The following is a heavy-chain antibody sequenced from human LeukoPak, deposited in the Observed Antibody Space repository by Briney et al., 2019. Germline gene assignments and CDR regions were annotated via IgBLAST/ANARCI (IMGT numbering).Heavy chain of an antibody. V-gene: IGHV3-7*01. CDR1: GFTFSSYW. CDR2: IKKDESEK. D-gene: IGHD5-18*01. CDR3: ARHLSGITGYTYGRGIDY. Sequence: GGSLRLSCAASGFTFSSYWMSWVRQAPGKGLEWVANIKKDESEKYYVDSVKGRFTFSRDNAKKSLYLQMNSLRAEDTAVYYCARHLSGITGYTYGRGIDYWGQGTPVTVSS. J-gene: IGHJ4*02.